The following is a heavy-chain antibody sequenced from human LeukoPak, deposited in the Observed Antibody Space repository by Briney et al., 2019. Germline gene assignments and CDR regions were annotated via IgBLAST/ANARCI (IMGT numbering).Heavy chain of an antibody. CDR3: ARVRGDDFWSGYFYFDY. Sequence: ASVKVSCKASGYTFTSYGISWVRQAPGQGLEWMGWISAYNGNTNYAQKLQGRVTITADESTSTAYMELSSLRSEDTAVYYCARVRGDDFWSGYFYFDYWGQGTLVTVSS. CDR2: ISAYNGNT. V-gene: IGHV1-18*01. CDR1: GYTFTSYG. D-gene: IGHD3-3*01. J-gene: IGHJ4*02.